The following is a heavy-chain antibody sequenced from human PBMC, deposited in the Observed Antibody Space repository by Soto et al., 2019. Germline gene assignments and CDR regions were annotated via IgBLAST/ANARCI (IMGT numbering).Heavy chain of an antibody. Sequence: SETLSLTCAVYGGSFSGYYWSWIRQPPGKGLEWIGEINRSGSTNYNPSLKSRVTISVDTSKNQFSLKLSSETAADTAVYYCARGRYYYGSGSYPNWFDPWGQGTLVTVSS. CDR2: INRSGST. CDR1: GGSFSGYY. D-gene: IGHD3-10*01. J-gene: IGHJ5*02. CDR3: ARGRYYYGSGSYPNWFDP. V-gene: IGHV4-34*01.